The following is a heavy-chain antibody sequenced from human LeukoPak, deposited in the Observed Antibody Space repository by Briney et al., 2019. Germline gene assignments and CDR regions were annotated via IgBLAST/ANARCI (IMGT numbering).Heavy chain of an antibody. D-gene: IGHD1-26*01. CDR2: INPNSGGT. J-gene: IGHJ4*02. V-gene: IGHV1-2*02. CDR3: AKDVSGSTAY. CDR1: GYTFTGYY. Sequence: ASVKVSCKASGYTFTGYYMHWVRQAPGQGLEWMGWINPNSGGTNYAQKFQGRVTMTRDTSISTAYMGLSRLRSDDTAVYFCAKDVSGSTAYWGQGTLVTVSS.